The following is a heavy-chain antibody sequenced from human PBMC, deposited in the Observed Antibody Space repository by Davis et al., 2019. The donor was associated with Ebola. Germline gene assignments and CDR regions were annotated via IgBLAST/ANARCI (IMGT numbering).Heavy chain of an antibody. Sequence: PGGSLRLSCAGSGFTFSAYAMNWVRQAPGKGLEWVSSISRSSTYIYYADSLKGRFTISRDNAKNSLYLQMNSLRAEDTAVYYCARDRDRLLWFGETPGYGMDVWGQGTTVTVSS. CDR1: GFTFSAYA. D-gene: IGHD3-10*01. CDR2: ISRSSTYI. J-gene: IGHJ6*02. CDR3: ARDRDRLLWFGETPGYGMDV. V-gene: IGHV3-21*01.